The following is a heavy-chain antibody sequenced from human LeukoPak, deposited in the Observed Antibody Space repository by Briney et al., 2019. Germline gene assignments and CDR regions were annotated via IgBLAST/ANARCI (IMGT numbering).Heavy chain of an antibody. D-gene: IGHD3-22*01. CDR2: INHSGST. CDR3: ASHPGRQENHDSSGYYFDY. Sequence: SETLSLTCAVYGGSFRGYYWSWIPQPPGKGLEWIGEINHSGSTNYNPSLKSRHTISVDTSKNQFSLKLSSVTAADTAVYYCASHPGRQENHDSSGYYFDYWGQGTLVTVSS. J-gene: IGHJ4*02. V-gene: IGHV4-34*01. CDR1: GGSFRGYY.